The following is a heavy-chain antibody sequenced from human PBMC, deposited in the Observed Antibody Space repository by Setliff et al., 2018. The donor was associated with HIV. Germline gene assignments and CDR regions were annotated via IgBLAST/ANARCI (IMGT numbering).Heavy chain of an antibody. CDR1: GYTFTSYY. CDR3: ARGLGGVVTAINYFDY. J-gene: IGHJ4*02. D-gene: IGHD2-21*02. V-gene: IGHV1-46*01. Sequence: ASVKVSCKASGYTFTSYYMHWVRQAPGQGLEWMGIINPSGGSTSYAQKFQGRVTMTRDTSTSTVYMELSSLRSEDTAVYYCARGLGGVVTAINYFDYWGQGTLVTVSS. CDR2: INPSGGST.